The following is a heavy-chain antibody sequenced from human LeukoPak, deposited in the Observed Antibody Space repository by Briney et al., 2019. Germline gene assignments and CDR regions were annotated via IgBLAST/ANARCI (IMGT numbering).Heavy chain of an antibody. Sequence: ASVKVSCKASGYTFTGYYMHWVRQAPGQGLEWMGWINPNSGGTNYAQKFQGRVTMTRDTSISTAYMELSSLRSEDTAVYYCARHASSGSYYFDYWGQGTLVTVSS. CDR1: GYTFTGYY. V-gene: IGHV1-2*02. CDR3: ARHASSGSYYFDY. CDR2: INPNSGGT. D-gene: IGHD1-26*01. J-gene: IGHJ4*02.